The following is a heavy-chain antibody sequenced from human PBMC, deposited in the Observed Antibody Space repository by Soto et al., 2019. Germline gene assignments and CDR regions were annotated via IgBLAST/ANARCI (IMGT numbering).Heavy chain of an antibody. J-gene: IGHJ5*02. CDR1: GGTIKTYT. Sequence: VQFVQSGAELKKPGSSVRVSCRASGGTIKTYTLSWVRQAPGQGLEWMGAFIPSFPAPNFAQRFKGRLTLTADESTNTGFMELSGLRPEDTALYFCATGEVVPSFPNWLDTWSQGTHVIVSS. D-gene: IGHD2-21*01. V-gene: IGHV1-69*12. CDR3: ATGEVVPSFPNWLDT. CDR2: FIPSFPAP.